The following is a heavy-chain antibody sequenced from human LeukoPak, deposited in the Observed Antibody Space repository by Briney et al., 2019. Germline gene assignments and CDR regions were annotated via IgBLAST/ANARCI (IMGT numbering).Heavy chain of an antibody. Sequence: GGSLRLSCAASGFTFSSYAMSWVRQAPGKGLEWVSTISGSGGSTYYADSVKGRFTISRDNSKNTLYLQMNSLRAEDTAVYFCAKDRGQLLSNYYFDYWGQGTLVTVSS. J-gene: IGHJ4*02. V-gene: IGHV3-23*01. CDR3: AKDRGQLLSNYYFDY. CDR1: GFTFSSYA. CDR2: ISGSGGST. D-gene: IGHD2-2*01.